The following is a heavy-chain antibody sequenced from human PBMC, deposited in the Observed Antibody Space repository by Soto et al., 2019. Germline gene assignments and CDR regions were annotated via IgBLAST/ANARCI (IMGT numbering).Heavy chain of an antibody. CDR2: IYYSGST. D-gene: IGHD5-18*01. CDR3: ARPYVDTAMVLQAFDI. CDR1: GGSISSSSYY. Sequence: SETLSLTCTVSGGSISSSSYYWGWIRQPPGKGLEWIGSIYYSGSTYYNPSLKSRVTISVDTSKNQFSLKLSSVTAADTAVYYCARPYVDTAMVLQAFDIWGQGTMVTVSS. V-gene: IGHV4-39*01. J-gene: IGHJ3*02.